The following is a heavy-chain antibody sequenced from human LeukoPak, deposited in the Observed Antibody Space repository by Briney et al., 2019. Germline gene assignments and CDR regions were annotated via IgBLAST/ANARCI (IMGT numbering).Heavy chain of an antibody. CDR1: GFTFDDYG. D-gene: IGHD5-24*01. CDR2: IRGSGGST. Sequence: PGGSLRLSCAASGFTFDDYGMSWVRQAPGKGLEWVSTIRGSGGSTYYADSVRGRFTISRDNSKNTLYLQMNSLRGEDTAVYYCAKARGWLQIWDNWGQGTMVTVSS. V-gene: IGHV3-23*01. J-gene: IGHJ3*01. CDR3: AKARGWLQIWDN.